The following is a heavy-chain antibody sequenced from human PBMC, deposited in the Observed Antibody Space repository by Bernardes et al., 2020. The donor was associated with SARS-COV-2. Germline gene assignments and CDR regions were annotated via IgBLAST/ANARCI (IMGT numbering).Heavy chain of an antibody. CDR2: FDPEDGET. D-gene: IGHD3-10*01. Sequence: ASVKVSCKVSGYTLTELSMHWVRQAPGKGLEWMGGFDPEDGETIYAQKFQGRVTMTEDTSTDTADMELSSLGSEDTAVYYCATGLGYYGSWSPHYWGQGTLVTVTS. CDR3: ATGLGYYGSWSPHY. V-gene: IGHV1-24*01. CDR1: GYTLTELS. J-gene: IGHJ4*02.